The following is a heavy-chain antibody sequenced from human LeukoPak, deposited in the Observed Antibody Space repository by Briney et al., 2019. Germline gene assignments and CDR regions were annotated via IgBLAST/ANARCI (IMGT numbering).Heavy chain of an antibody. J-gene: IGHJ4*02. CDR2: IYYSGST. D-gene: IGHD6-13*01. V-gene: IGHV4-39*02. CDR1: GASISSSSYY. CDR3: ARDAAKAQLAYFDY. Sequence: PSETLSLTCTVSGASISSSSYYWGWIRQPPGKGLEWIGNIYYSGSTYYNPSLKSRVTISVDTSKNQFSLKLSSVTAADTAVYYCARDAAKAQLAYFDYWGQGTLVTVSS.